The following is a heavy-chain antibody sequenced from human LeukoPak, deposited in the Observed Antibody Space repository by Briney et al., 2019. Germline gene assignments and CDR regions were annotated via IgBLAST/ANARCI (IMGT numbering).Heavy chain of an antibody. CDR1: GFTFSSYG. V-gene: IGHV3-30*02. Sequence: GGSLRLSCAASGFTFSSYGMHWVRQAPGKGLEWVAFIRYDGSNKYYAGSVKGRFTISRDNSKNTLYLQMNSLRAEDTAVYYCAKDLSGYSSGWSPTALDYWGQGTLVTVSS. J-gene: IGHJ4*02. CDR2: IRYDGSNK. CDR3: AKDLSGYSSGWSPTALDY. D-gene: IGHD6-19*01.